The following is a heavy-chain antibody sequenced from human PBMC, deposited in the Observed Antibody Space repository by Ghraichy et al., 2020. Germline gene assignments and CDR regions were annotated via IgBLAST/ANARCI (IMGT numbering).Heavy chain of an antibody. J-gene: IGHJ6*02. V-gene: IGHV4-59*01. CDR2: IYDSGST. CDR1: GGSISGYF. D-gene: IGHD6-19*01. CDR3: ARVDSSGSRNDYYGMDV. Sequence: SETLSLTCTVSGGSISGYFWTWIRQPPGKGLEWIGYIYDSGSTSYNPSLKSRVIISVDTSKNQFSLKLSSVTAADTAVYYCARVDSSGSRNDYYGMDVWGQGTTVTVSS.